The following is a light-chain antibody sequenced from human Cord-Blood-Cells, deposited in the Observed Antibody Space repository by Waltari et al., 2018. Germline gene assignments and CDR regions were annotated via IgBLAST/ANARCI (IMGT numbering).Light chain of an antibody. J-gene: IGLJ3*02. CDR1: SSDVGGYNY. Sequence: QSALTQPASVSGSPGQSITISCTGTSSDVGGYNYVSWYQQHPGKAPKLMIYDVSKRPSVVSNRFSGSKSGNTASLTISGLQAEDEADYYCSSYTSSSTLWVFGGGTKLTVL. V-gene: IGLV2-14*01. CDR2: DVS. CDR3: SSYTSSSTLWV.